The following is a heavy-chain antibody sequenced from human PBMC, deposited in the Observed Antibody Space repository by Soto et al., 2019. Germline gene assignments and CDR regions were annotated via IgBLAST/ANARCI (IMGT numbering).Heavy chain of an antibody. CDR1: SGPDRSHN. CDR3: VKQGIDYLHGLVDV. Sequence: QVQLQKSGPRLVKPSETLSLTCTVSSGPDRSHNWGWIRQPAGRGLEWIGYVYYTGDTAYNPSLRSRVSISADTSTNDISLTLSSVTAADTAVYYCVKQGIDYLHGLVDVWGQGTTVSVSS. V-gene: IGHV4-59*08. D-gene: IGHD4-17*01. J-gene: IGHJ6*02. CDR2: VYYTGDT.